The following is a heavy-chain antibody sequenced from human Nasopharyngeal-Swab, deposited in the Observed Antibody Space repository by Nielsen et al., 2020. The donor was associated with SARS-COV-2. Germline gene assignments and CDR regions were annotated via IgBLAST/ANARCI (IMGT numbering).Heavy chain of an antibody. V-gene: IGHV2-70*01. CDR2: IDWDDEK. Sequence: SGPTLVKPTQTLTVTCTFSGFPLSTNGMCVSWIRQPPGKALEWLALIDWDDEKYKSTSLKTRLTISKDTSKNQVVLTMTNVDPVDTATYYCARSYYYASGTYFGMDVWGQGTTVTVSS. J-gene: IGHJ6*02. CDR3: ARSYYYASGTYFGMDV. D-gene: IGHD3-10*01. CDR1: GFPLSTNGMC.